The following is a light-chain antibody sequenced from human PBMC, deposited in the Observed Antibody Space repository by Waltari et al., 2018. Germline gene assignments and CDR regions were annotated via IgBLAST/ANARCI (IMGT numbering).Light chain of an antibody. CDR3: QQYETYSGT. Sequence: DIQMTQSPSTLSASAGARVTIPCRASQNINSWLAWYQQKPGKAPKPLIHAASSLQSGVPSRFSGGGSGTEFTLTISNLQPDDFATYYCQQYETYSGTFGQGTKVEIK. J-gene: IGKJ1*01. CDR1: QNINSW. V-gene: IGKV1-5*01. CDR2: AAS.